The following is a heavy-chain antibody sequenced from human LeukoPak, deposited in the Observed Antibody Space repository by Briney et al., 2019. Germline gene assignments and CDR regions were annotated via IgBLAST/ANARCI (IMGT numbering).Heavy chain of an antibody. J-gene: IGHJ4*02. CDR1: GGSFSGYY. CDR3: ARHPAPGIAAAGRYAFDY. CDR2: IYYSGST. Sequence: PSETLSLTCAVYGGSFSGYYWSWIRQPPGKGLEWIGSIYYSGSTYYNPSLKSRVTISVDTSKNQCSLRLSSVTAADTAIYYCARHPAPGIAAAGRYAFDYWGQGTLVTVSS. D-gene: IGHD6-13*01. V-gene: IGHV4-34*01.